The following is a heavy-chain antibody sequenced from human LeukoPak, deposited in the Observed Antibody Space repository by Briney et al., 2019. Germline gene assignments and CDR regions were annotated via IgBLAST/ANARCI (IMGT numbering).Heavy chain of an antibody. CDR1: GFTFSSYG. J-gene: IGHJ6*03. D-gene: IGHD2-2*01. CDR2: IWYGGSNK. V-gene: IGHV3-30*02. Sequence: GGSLRLSCAASGFTFSSYGMHWVRQAPGKGLEWVAVIWYGGSNKYYADSVKGRFTISRDNSKNTLYLQMNSLRAEDTAVYYCAKDGGRFEYQPLYYMDVWGKGTTVTVSS. CDR3: AKDGGRFEYQPLYYMDV.